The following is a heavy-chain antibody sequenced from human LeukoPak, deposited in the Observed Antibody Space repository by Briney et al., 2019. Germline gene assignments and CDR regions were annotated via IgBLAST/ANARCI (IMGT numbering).Heavy chain of an antibody. Sequence: GGSLRLSCAASGFTFSNYAMSWVRQAPGKGLEWVSGLSGSGGSTYYADSVKGRFTISRDNYKNTLYLQMNNVRAEDTAVYYCARSPHNVYCTGGSCLYGFDYWGQGTLVTVSS. V-gene: IGHV3-23*01. CDR3: ARSPHNVYCTGGSCLYGFDY. CDR1: GFTFSNYA. D-gene: IGHD2-15*01. CDR2: LSGSGGST. J-gene: IGHJ4*02.